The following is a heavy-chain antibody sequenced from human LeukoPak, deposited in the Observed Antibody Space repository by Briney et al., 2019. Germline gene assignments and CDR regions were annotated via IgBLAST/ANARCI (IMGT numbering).Heavy chain of an antibody. CDR2: ISAYNGNT. D-gene: IGHD1-26*01. CDR1: GYTFTSYG. J-gene: IGHJ4*02. CDR3: ARDLLEVGATIYRASYDY. Sequence: ASVKVSCKASGYTFTSYGISWVRQAPGQGLEWMGWISAYNGNTNYAQKLQGRVTMTTDTSTSTAYMELRSLRSDDTAVYYCARDLLEVGATIYRASYDYWGQGTLVTVSS. V-gene: IGHV1-18*01.